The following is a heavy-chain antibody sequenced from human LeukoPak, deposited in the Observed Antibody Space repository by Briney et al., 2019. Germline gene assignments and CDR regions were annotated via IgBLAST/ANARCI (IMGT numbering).Heavy chain of an antibody. Sequence: GGSLRLSCAASGFTFSDYYMSWIRQAPGKGLEGGSYISSSGSTIYYADSVKGRFTISRDNAKNSLYLQMNSLRAEDTAVYYCAKRTQGSGTHDYWGEGTLVTVSS. CDR2: ISSSGSTI. CDR1: GFTFSDYY. V-gene: IGHV3-11*04. CDR3: AKRTQGSGTHDY. D-gene: IGHD3-10*01. J-gene: IGHJ4*02.